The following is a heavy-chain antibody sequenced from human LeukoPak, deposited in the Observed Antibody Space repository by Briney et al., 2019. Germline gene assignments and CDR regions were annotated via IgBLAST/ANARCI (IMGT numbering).Heavy chain of an antibody. V-gene: IGHV3-23*01. Sequence: GGSLRLSCAASGFTFTNYWMSWVRQAPGKGLEWVSAISGSGGSTYYADSVKGRFTISRDNSKNTLYLQMNSLRAEDTAVYYCAKDADYDILTGYYTGVSAFDYWGQGTLVTVSS. D-gene: IGHD3-9*01. CDR3: AKDADYDILTGYYTGVSAFDY. J-gene: IGHJ4*02. CDR1: GFTFTNYW. CDR2: ISGSGGST.